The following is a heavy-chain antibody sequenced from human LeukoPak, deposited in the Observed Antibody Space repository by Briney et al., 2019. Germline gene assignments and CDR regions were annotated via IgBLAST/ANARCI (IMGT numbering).Heavy chain of an antibody. CDR3: ASFRFFDSSGYRN. J-gene: IGHJ4*02. CDR1: GGSVSSGSYY. CDR2: IYYSGTT. Sequence: PETLSLTCTVSGGSVSSGSYYWSWIRQPPGKGLEWIGYIYYSGTTNYNPSLNSRVTISVDTSKNQFSLKLSSVTAADTAVYYCASFRFFDSSGYRNWGQGILVTVSS. V-gene: IGHV4-61*01. D-gene: IGHD3-22*01.